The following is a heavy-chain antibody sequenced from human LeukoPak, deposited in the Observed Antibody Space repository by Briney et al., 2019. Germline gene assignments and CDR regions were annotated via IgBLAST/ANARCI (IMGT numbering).Heavy chain of an antibody. D-gene: IGHD2-2*01. CDR3: ARDHRYCSSTSCFRRGYNWFDP. Sequence: SQTLSLTCTVSGGSISSGSYYWSWIRQPAGKGLEWIGRIYTSGSTNYNPSLKSRVTISVDTSKNQFSLKLSSVTAADTAVYYCARDHRYCSSTSCFRRGYNWFDPWGQGPLVTVSS. V-gene: IGHV4-61*02. CDR2: IYTSGST. CDR1: GGSISSGSYY. J-gene: IGHJ5*02.